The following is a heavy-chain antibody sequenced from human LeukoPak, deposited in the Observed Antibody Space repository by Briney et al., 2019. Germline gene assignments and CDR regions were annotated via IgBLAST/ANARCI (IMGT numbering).Heavy chain of an antibody. CDR1: GLTFSIHW. J-gene: IGHJ6*04. CDR3: AELGITMIGGV. V-gene: IGHV3-7*01. CDR2: IKQDGSEK. D-gene: IGHD3-10*02. Sequence: PGGSLRLSCAASGLTFSIHWMNWVRQAPGKGLEWVANIKQDGSEKYYVDSVKGRFTISRDNAKNSLYLQMNSLRAEDTAVYYCAELGITMIGGVWGKGTTVTISS.